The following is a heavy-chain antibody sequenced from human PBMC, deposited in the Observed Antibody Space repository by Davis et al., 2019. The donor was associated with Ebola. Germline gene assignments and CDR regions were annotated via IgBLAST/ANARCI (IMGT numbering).Heavy chain of an antibody. D-gene: IGHD5-24*01. CDR1: GYTFTSYA. V-gene: IGHV1-3*01. J-gene: IGHJ4*02. CDR2: INAGNGNT. Sequence: ASVKVSCKASGYTFTSYAMHWVRQAPGQRLEWMGWINAGNGNTKYSQKFQGRVTMTRNTSISTAYMELSSLRSEDTAVYYCARRLDRDGSRTEGWSFGAASYWGQGTLVTVSS. CDR3: ARRLDRDGSRTEGWSFGAASY.